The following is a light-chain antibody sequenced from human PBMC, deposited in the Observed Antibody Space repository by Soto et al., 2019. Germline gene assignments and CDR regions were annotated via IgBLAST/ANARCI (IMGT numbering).Light chain of an antibody. Sequence: EIVMTQSPLSLPVTPGEPASISCRSSQSLLHSNGYSYLDWYLQKPGQSPQLLIYLGSNRASGVPDRFSGSGSGTDFTLKISRVEAEDVGVYYCMQALQTPWTFGQGTKV. V-gene: IGKV2-28*01. CDR2: LGS. CDR3: MQALQTPWT. J-gene: IGKJ1*01. CDR1: QSLLHSNGYSY.